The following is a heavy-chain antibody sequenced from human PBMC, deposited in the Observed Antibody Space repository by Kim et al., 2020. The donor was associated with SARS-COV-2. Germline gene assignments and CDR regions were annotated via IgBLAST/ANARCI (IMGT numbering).Heavy chain of an antibody. Sequence: GGSLRLSCAASGFTFSSYGMHWVRQAPGKGLEWVAVISTDGRNQNYADSVKGRFTISRDNSKNTLYLQMNSVRAEDTAVYYCANGVVYNPGDYWGQGTLV. CDR1: GFTFSSYG. D-gene: IGHD3-3*01. V-gene: IGHV3-30*18. CDR2: ISTDGRNQ. CDR3: ANGVVYNPGDY. J-gene: IGHJ4*02.